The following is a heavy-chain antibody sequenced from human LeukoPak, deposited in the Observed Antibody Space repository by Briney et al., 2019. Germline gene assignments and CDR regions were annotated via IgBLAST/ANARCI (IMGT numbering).Heavy chain of an antibody. V-gene: IGHV1-8*02. Sequence: ASVKVSCKASGYTFTNYHINWVRQATGQGLEWMGWMNPNNGDSGYAQKLQGRVTMTTDTSTSTAYMELRSLRSDDTAVYYCARDKARRYYYDSSGSDYWGQGTLVTVSS. J-gene: IGHJ4*02. CDR3: ARDKARRYYYDSSGSDY. D-gene: IGHD3-22*01. CDR2: MNPNNGDS. CDR1: GYTFTNYH.